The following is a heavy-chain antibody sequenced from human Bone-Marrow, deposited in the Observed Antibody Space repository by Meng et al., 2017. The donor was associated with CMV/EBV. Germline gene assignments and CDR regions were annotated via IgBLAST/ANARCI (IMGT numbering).Heavy chain of an antibody. Sequence: GGSLRLSCAASGFTFSSYTMNWVRQTPGKGLEWVSYISSSSTSIYYLGSVEGRFTISRDNSKNTLYLQMNSLRAEDTAVYYCAKVEWFGELPLDYWGQGTLVTVSS. V-gene: IGHV3-48*01. CDR1: GFTFSSYT. CDR3: AKVEWFGELPLDY. CDR2: ISSSSTSI. D-gene: IGHD3-10*01. J-gene: IGHJ4*02.